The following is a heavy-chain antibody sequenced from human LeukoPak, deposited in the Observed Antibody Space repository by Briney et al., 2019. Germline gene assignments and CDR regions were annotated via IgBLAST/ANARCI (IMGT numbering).Heavy chain of an antibody. J-gene: IGHJ6*02. CDR3: AFRLQWWRYGMDV. D-gene: IGHD2-15*01. CDR1: GGSISSGGYS. V-gene: IGHV4-30-2*01. Sequence: SQTLSLTCAVSGGSISSGGYSWSWIRQPPGKGLEWIGYIYHSGSTYYNPSLKSRVTISVDRSKNQFSLKLSSVTAADTAVYYCAFRLQWWRYGMDVWGQGTTVTVSS. CDR2: IYHSGST.